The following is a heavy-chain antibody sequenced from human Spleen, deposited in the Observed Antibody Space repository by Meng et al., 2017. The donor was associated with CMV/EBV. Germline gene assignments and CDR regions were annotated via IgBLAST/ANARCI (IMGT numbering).Heavy chain of an antibody. Sequence: LRLSCTVSGDSISRRGYYWHWIRQHPGKGLEWIGYIYVSGNTHYNPSLKSRVAISADTSKDQVALKLRSVTAADTAVYYCARDQRTYDFWSGYYYWGQGTLVTVSS. CDR3: ARDQRTYDFWSGYYY. D-gene: IGHD3-3*01. V-gene: IGHV4-31*03. J-gene: IGHJ4*02. CDR1: GDSISRRGYY. CDR2: IYVSGNT.